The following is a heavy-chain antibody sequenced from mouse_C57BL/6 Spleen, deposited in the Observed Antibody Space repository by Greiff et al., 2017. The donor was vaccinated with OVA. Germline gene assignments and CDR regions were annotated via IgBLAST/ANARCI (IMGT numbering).Heavy chain of an antibody. V-gene: IGHV1-18*01. J-gene: IGHJ3*01. CDR2: INPNNGGT. Sequence: EVQLQQSGPELVKPGASVTIPCKASGYTFTDYNMDWVKQSHGKSLEWLGVINPNNGGTIYNQKFKGKATLTVDKSSRTAYIENSSLTSEDTAVYYCTRKEYYDYDSLWLAYWGQGTLVTVSA. D-gene: IGHD2-4*01. CDR1: GYTFTDYN. CDR3: TRKEYYDYDSLWLAY.